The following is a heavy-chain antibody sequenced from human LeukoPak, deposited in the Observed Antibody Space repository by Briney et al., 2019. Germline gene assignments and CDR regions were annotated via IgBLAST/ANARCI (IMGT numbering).Heavy chain of an antibody. CDR1: GFTFSSYA. CDR3: ARQISSWYQ. V-gene: IGHV3-23*01. J-gene: IGHJ4*02. D-gene: IGHD6-13*01. Sequence: GGSLRLSCAASGFTFSSYAMNWVRQAPGKGLEWVASISESGGTTDYADSVKGGSTISRDNSKNTLWLQMTSPRAEDTAVYYCARQISSWYQWGQGTLVTVSS. CDR2: ISESGGTT.